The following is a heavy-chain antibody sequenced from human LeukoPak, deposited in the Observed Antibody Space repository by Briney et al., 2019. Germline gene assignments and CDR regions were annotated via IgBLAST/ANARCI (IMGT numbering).Heavy chain of an antibody. J-gene: IGHJ4*02. CDR1: GFTFSSYA. Sequence: GGSLRLSCAASGFTFSSYAMSWVRQAPGKGLEWVSTISNSDDNTYYADSVKGRFTISRDNSKSTLYLQMISLTAEDTAIYYCAKATGNLGNWGQGTLVTVSS. V-gene: IGHV3-23*01. D-gene: IGHD1-1*01. CDR2: ISNSDDNT. CDR3: AKATGNLGN.